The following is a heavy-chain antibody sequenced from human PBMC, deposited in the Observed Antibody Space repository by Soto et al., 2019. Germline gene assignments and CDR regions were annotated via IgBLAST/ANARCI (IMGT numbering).Heavy chain of an antibody. V-gene: IGHV1-8*01. Sequence: ASVKVSCKASGYTFTSYDINWVRQATGQGLEWMGWMNPNSGNTGYAQKFQGRVTMTRNTSISTAYMELSSLRSEDTAVYYCARGEYYDSSGYLYYYYGMDVWGQGTTVTV. CDR1: GYTFTSYD. J-gene: IGHJ6*02. D-gene: IGHD3-22*01. CDR2: MNPNSGNT. CDR3: ARGEYYDSSGYLYYYYGMDV.